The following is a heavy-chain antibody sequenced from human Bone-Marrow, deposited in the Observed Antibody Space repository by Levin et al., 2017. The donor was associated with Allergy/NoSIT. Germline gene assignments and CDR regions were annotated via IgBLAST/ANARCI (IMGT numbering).Heavy chain of an antibody. Sequence: GESLKISCAASGFTFSNYAMQWVRQAPGKGLEWVAVIWHDGSNKYYAESVKGRFTISRDNSKNTLHLQMNTLRAEDTAVYYCATDRGRGTWYELAYWGRGTLVTVSS. CDR1: GFTFSNYA. CDR2: IWHDGSNK. CDR3: ATDRGRGTWYELAY. V-gene: IGHV3-33*01. J-gene: IGHJ4*02. D-gene: IGHD6-13*01.